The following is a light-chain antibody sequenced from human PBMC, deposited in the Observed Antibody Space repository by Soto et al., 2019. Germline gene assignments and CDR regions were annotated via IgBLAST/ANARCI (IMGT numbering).Light chain of an antibody. Sequence: DIVMTQSPLSLTVTPGEPASISCRSSQALLCSNGYNYFNWYLQRPGQSPHLLIYGGSNVAPGVPDRFSGSGSGTDFTLKISRVEADDVGVYYCMQTVQTPITFGQGTRLEIK. CDR3: MQTVQTPIT. CDR1: QALLCSNGYNY. J-gene: IGKJ5*01. CDR2: GGS. V-gene: IGKV2-28*01.